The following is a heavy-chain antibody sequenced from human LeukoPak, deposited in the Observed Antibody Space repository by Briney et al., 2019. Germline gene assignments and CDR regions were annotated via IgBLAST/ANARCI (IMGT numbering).Heavy chain of an antibody. D-gene: IGHD3-9*01. Sequence: GGSLRLSCAASGFTFSSYSMNWVRQAPGKGLEWVSYISSSSSTIYYADSVKGRFTISRDNAKNSLYLQMNSLRAEDTAVYYCAKANVYDILTGYYNFNLWGQGTLVTVSS. V-gene: IGHV3-48*04. CDR1: GFTFSSYS. J-gene: IGHJ5*02. CDR2: ISSSSSTI. CDR3: AKANVYDILTGYYNFNL.